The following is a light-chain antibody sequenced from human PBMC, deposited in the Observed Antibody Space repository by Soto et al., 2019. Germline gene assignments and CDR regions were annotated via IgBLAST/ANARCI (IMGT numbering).Light chain of an antibody. Sequence: EIVMTQSPATLSVSPGERATLSCRASQSVSSNLAWYQQKPGQAPRLLIYGASTRATGIPARFSGSGSGTEFTLTISSLQSEDFAVYYCKQYTTFGQGTKVEIK. CDR3: KQYTT. CDR1: QSVSSN. V-gene: IGKV3-15*01. CDR2: GAS. J-gene: IGKJ1*01.